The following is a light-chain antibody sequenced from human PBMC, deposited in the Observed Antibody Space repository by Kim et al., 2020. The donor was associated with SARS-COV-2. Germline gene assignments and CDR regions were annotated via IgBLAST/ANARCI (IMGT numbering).Light chain of an antibody. CDR2: QDS. CDR1: KLGDKY. J-gene: IGLJ3*02. Sequence: SYELTQPPSVSVSPGQTASITCSGDKLGDKYACWYQQKPGQSPVLVIYQDSKRPSGIPERFSGSNSGNTATLTISGTQPMDEADFYCQAWDSNTRVFGGGTQLTVL. V-gene: IGLV3-1*01. CDR3: QAWDSNTRV.